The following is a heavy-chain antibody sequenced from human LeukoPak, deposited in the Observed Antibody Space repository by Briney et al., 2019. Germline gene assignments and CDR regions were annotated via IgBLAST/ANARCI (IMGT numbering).Heavy chain of an antibody. CDR2: IHYSGST. Sequence: SSETLSLTCTVSGGSISSRDYNWNWIRQPPGKGLEWIGFIHYSGSTYYNPSLKSRLTMSLDTSKNQFSLKLSSVSAADTAVYYCARHVDSSGYYYDFDYWGQGTLVTVSS. CDR1: GGSISSRDYN. CDR3: ARHVDSSGYYYDFDY. J-gene: IGHJ4*02. D-gene: IGHD3-22*01. V-gene: IGHV4-30-4*01.